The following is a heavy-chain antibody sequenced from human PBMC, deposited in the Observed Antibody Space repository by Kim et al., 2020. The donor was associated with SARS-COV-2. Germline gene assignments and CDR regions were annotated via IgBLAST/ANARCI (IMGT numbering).Heavy chain of an antibody. J-gene: IGHJ5*02. D-gene: IGHD2-2*01. CDR3: ARHFRPAAPLGWFDP. CDR1: GYSFTSYW. Sequence: GESLKISCKGSGYSFTSYWISWVRQMPGKGLEWMGRIDPSDSYTNYSPSFQGHVTISADKSISTAYLQWSSLKASDTAMYYCARHFRPAAPLGWFDPWGQGTLVTVPP. V-gene: IGHV5-10-1*01. CDR2: IDPSDSYT.